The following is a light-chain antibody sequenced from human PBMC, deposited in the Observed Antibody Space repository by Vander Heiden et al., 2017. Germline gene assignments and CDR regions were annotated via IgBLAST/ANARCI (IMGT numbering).Light chain of an antibody. V-gene: IGLV2-23*02. CDR3: CSYAGPDTYV. CDR2: DVS. J-gene: IGLJ1*01. CDR1: SNDVGNYNL. Sequence: QSALTQPASVSGSPGPSLPISCPRTSNDVGNYNLVSWYQQHPGKAPKLIIYDVSERPSGVSDRFSGSKSGNTASLTISGLQAEDEADYYCCSYAGPDTYVFGTVTKVTVL.